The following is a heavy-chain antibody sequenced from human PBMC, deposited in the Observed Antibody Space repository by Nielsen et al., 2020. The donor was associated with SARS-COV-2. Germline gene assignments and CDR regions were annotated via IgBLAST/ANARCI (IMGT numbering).Heavy chain of an antibody. Sequence: SETLPLTCTVSGDSISTYYWSWMRQPPGKGLEWIGYIFHSGSTKYNPSLKSRVTISVYLSKNQFSLKLSSVTAADTAMYYCARRIRSGSYNAVDIWGQGTMVTVSS. D-gene: IGHD3-10*01. CDR1: GDSISTYY. J-gene: IGHJ3*02. V-gene: IGHV4-59*01. CDR2: IFHSGST. CDR3: ARRIRSGSYNAVDI.